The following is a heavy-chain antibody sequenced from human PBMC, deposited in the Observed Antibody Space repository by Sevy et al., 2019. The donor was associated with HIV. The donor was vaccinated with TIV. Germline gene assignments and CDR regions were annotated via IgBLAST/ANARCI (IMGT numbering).Heavy chain of an antibody. CDR2: INSAGT. Sequence: ASVKVSCKASGSTFSDDYIHWVRRAPGAGLEWLAWINSAGTNIAEIFQGRVTMTRDASSSTAYMELNSPRSDDTATYYCATSANLDTSWFDPWGQRTLVTVSS. CDR3: ATSANLDTSWFDP. J-gene: IGHJ5*02. V-gene: IGHV1-2*02. CDR1: GSTFSDDY. D-gene: IGHD5-18*01.